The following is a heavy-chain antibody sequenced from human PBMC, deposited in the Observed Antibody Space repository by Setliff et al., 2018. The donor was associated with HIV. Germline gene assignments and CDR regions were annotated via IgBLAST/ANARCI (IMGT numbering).Heavy chain of an antibody. D-gene: IGHD1-26*01. V-gene: IGHV1-8*02. CDR2: MNPNSGNT. J-gene: IGHJ3*02. Sequence: ASVKVSCKASGYTFTSYDINWVRQATGQGLEWMGWMNPNSGNTGYAQKFQGRVTMTRNTSISTAYMELSSLRSEDTAVYYCAVGEWELLPDAFDIWGRGTMVTVSS. CDR1: GYTFTSYD. CDR3: AVGEWELLPDAFDI.